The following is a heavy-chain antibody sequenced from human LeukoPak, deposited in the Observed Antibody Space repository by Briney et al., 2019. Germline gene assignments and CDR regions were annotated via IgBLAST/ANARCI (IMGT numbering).Heavy chain of an antibody. D-gene: IGHD5-12*01. CDR1: GGSISSYY. J-gene: IGHJ5*02. Sequence: PSDTLSLTCTVSGGSISSYYWNWIRQPPGKGLEWIGYIYDSGSTNYNPSLKSRVTISVDTSKNQFSLKLSSVTAADTAVYYCARHRRASGYDYNWFDPWGQGTLVTVSS. CDR3: ARHRRASGYDYNWFDP. V-gene: IGHV4-59*08. CDR2: IYDSGST.